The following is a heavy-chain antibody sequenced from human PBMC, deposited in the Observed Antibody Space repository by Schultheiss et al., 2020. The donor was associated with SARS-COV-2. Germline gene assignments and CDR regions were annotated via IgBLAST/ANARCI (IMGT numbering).Heavy chain of an antibody. CDR2: IYYSGST. V-gene: IGHV4-61*01. J-gene: IGHJ6*02. CDR3: ARDSGGYSSSPRPKPDYYYYGMDV. CDR1: GDSVGSRTYY. D-gene: IGHD6-6*01. Sequence: SQTLSLTCSVSGDSVGSRTYYWSWIRQPPGKGLEWIGYIYYSGSTNYNPSLKSRVTISVDTSKNQFSLKLSSVTTADTAVYYCARDSGGYSSSPRPKPDYYYYGMDVWGQGTTVTVSS.